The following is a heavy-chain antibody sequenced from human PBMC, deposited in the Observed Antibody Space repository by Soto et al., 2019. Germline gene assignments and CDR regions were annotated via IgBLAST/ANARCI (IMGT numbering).Heavy chain of an antibody. D-gene: IGHD3-10*01. V-gene: IGHV3-33*01. CDR3: ARDSLGGYYYGMDV. CDR1: GFTFSSYG. J-gene: IGHJ6*02. Sequence: GGSLRLSCAASGFTFSSYGMHWVRQAPGKGLEWVAVIWYDGSNKYYADSVKGRFTISRDNSKNTLYLQMNSLRAEDTAVYYCARDSLGGYYYGMDVWGQGTTVTVSS. CDR2: IWYDGSNK.